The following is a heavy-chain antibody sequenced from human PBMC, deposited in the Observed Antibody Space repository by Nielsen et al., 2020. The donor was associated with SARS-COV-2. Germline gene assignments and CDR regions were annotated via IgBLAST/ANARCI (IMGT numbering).Heavy chain of an antibody. Sequence: ASVKVSCKASGYTFTGYYMHWVRQAPGQGLEWMGRINPNSGGTNYAQKFQGRVTMTRNTSISTAYMELSSLRSEDTAVYYCARIYGIGRDYWGQGTRGNVSS. J-gene: IGHJ4*02. CDR3: ARIYGIGRDY. D-gene: IGHD2/OR15-2a*01. CDR2: INPNSGGT. CDR1: GYTFTGYY. V-gene: IGHV1-2*06.